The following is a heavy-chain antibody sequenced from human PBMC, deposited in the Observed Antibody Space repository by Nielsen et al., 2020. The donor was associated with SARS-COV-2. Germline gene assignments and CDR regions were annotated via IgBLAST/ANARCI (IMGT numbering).Heavy chain of an antibody. D-gene: IGHD3-22*01. Sequence: ASVKVSCKASGYTFTSYDINWVRQATGQGLEWMGWMNPNSGNTGYAQKFQGRVTMTRDTSTSTVYMELSSLRSEDTAVYYCARDYYDSSGYYLDYWGQGTLVTVSS. CDR2: MNPNSGNT. V-gene: IGHV1-8*01. J-gene: IGHJ4*02. CDR3: ARDYYDSSGYYLDY. CDR1: GYTFTSYD.